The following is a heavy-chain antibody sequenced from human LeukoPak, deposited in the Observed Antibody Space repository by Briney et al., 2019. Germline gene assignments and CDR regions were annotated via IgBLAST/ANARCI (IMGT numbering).Heavy chain of an antibody. CDR2: IYYSGST. D-gene: IGHD4-11*01. Sequence: SETLSLTCTVSGGSISSYYWGWIRQPPGKGLEWIGSIYYSGSTYYNPSLKSRVTISVDTSKNQFSLKLSSVTAADTAVYYCARDYSNYDGFSYWGQGTLVTVSS. V-gene: IGHV4-39*07. CDR3: ARDYSNYDGFSY. CDR1: GGSISSYY. J-gene: IGHJ4*02.